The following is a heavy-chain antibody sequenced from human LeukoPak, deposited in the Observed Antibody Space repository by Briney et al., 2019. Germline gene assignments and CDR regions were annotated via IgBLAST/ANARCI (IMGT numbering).Heavy chain of an antibody. Sequence: ASVKVSCKASGYSFTMYVLHWVRQAPGQRLEWMGCINAGSGTTKSSGKFQGRVTITRDTSASTAYMELSSLISEDTSVYYCARGSAYGGNWFDPWGQGTLVTVSS. V-gene: IGHV1-3*01. CDR1: GYSFTMYV. CDR2: INAGSGTT. D-gene: IGHD4-23*01. CDR3: ARGSAYGGNWFDP. J-gene: IGHJ5*02.